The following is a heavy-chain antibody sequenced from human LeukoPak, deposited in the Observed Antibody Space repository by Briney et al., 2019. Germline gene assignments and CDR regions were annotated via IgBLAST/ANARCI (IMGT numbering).Heavy chain of an antibody. CDR1: WVSFSSYS. V-gene: IGHV3-48*04. CDR3: AGDYYESSGYYLSGY. J-gene: IGHJ4*02. D-gene: IGHD3-22*01. CDR2: IISSGSTI. Sequence: PGGALRLSSAASWVSFSSYSMSWSRQAPGGGLGWVSYIISSGSTIYYAESVKGRVSTSWDDTNNTPYLQKNSVRAEGTAGYYCAGDYYESSGYYLSGYWGQGKLVTVSS.